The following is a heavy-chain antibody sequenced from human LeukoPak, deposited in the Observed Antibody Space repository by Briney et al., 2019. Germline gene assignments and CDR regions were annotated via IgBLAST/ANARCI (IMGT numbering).Heavy chain of an antibody. CDR1: GGSISSGDYY. Sequence: PSETLSLTRTVSGGSISSGDYYWGWIRQPPGKGLEWIGSIYYSGSTYYNPSLKSRVTISVDTSKNQLSLKLSSVTAADTAVYYCARHPGPTTTGPLDYWGQGTLVTVSS. CDR3: ARHPGPTTTGPLDY. D-gene: IGHD1-26*01. V-gene: IGHV4-39*01. J-gene: IGHJ4*02. CDR2: IYYSGST.